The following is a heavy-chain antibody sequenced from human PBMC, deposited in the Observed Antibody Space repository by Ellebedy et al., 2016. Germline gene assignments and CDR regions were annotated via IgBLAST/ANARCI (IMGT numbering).Heavy chain of an antibody. D-gene: IGHD5-18*01. Sequence: GESLKISCAASGFTFSSYGMHWVRQAPGKGLEWVAVISYDGSNKYYADSVKGRFTISRDNSKNTLYLQMNSLRAEDTAVYYCASPTVFDTAMVIWGQGTLVTVSS. CDR1: GFTFSSYG. J-gene: IGHJ4*02. CDR3: ASPTVFDTAMVI. CDR2: ISYDGSNK. V-gene: IGHV3-30*03.